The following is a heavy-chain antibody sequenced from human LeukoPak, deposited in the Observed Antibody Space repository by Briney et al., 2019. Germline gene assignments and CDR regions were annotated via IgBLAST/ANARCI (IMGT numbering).Heavy chain of an antibody. CDR2: IYLGDSDT. CDR1: GYNFTTYW. D-gene: IGHD5-18*01. J-gene: IGHJ4*02. CDR3: ARLQGYSYGDY. V-gene: IGHV5-51*01. Sequence: GESLRISCKGSGYNFTTYWIGWVRQMPGKGLEWMGVIYLGDSDTRYSPSFQGQVTISADQSISTAFLQWNSLKASDTAMYYCARLQGYSYGDYWGQGTLVTVSS.